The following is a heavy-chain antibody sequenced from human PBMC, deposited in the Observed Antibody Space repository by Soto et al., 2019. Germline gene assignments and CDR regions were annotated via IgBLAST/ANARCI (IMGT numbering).Heavy chain of an antibody. CDR2: INHSGST. V-gene: IGHV4-34*01. D-gene: IGHD6-13*01. CDR3: ARRIAAAGNWFDP. CDR1: GGSFSGYY. J-gene: IGHJ5*02. Sequence: SETLSLTCAVYGGSFSGYYWSWIRQPPGKGLEWIGEINHSGSTNYNPSLKSRVTISVDTSKNQFSLKLSSATAADTAVYYYARRIAAAGNWFDPWGQGTLVTVSS.